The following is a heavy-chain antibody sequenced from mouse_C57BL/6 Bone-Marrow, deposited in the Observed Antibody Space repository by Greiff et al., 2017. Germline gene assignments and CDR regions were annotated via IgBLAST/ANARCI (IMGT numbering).Heavy chain of an antibody. Sequence: VQLQQSGAELVRPGTSVKVSCKASGYAFTNYLIEWVKQRPGQGLEWIGVINPGSGGTNYNGKFKGKATLTADKSSSTAYMQLSSLTSEDSAVYFCARRASWDTFFDYWGQGTTLTVSS. J-gene: IGHJ2*01. CDR1: GYAFTNYL. CDR3: ARRASWDTFFDY. CDR2: INPGSGGT. D-gene: IGHD4-1*01. V-gene: IGHV1-54*01.